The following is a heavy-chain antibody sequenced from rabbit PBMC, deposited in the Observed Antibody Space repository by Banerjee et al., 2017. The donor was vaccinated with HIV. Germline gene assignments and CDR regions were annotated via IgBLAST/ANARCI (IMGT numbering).Heavy chain of an antibody. CDR2: IDNGDGST. CDR3: ARGAYIDGGGSYVLRYFNL. CDR1: GFSFSSGYD. V-gene: IGHV1S40*01. J-gene: IGHJ4*01. Sequence: QSLEESGGDLVKSGASLTLTCTASGFSFSSGYDMCWVRQAPGKGLEWIGCIDNGDGSTYYASWVNGRFTISKTPSTTVDLKMTSLTAADTATYFCARGAYIDGGGSYVLRYFNLWGPGTLVTVS. D-gene: IGHD8-1*01.